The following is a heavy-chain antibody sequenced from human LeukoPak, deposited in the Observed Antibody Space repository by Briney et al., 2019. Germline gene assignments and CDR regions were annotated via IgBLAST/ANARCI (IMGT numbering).Heavy chain of an antibody. CDR3: ARDRWVAWFDP. D-gene: IGHD4-23*01. CDR1: GLTFSSYS. CDR2: ISSSSSYI. J-gene: IGHJ5*02. V-gene: IGHV3-21*01. Sequence: GGSLTLSCAASGLTFSSYSMNWVRQAPGKGLEWVSSISSSSSYIYYADSVKGRFTISRDNSKNSLYLQMNSLRAEDTAVYYCARDRWVAWFDPWGQGTLVTVSS.